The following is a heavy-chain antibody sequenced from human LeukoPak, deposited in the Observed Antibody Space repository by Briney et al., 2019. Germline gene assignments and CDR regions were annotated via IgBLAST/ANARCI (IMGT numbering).Heavy chain of an antibody. CDR2: IYYSGST. D-gene: IGHD3-3*01. Sequence: PSETLSLTCTVSGGSISSSTYYWGWIRQPPGKGLEWIGSIYYSGSTNYNPSLKSRVTISVDKSKNQFSLKLSSVTAADTAVYYCARETLNDFWSGYLDYWGQGTLVTVSS. V-gene: IGHV4-39*07. J-gene: IGHJ4*02. CDR1: GGSISSSTYY. CDR3: ARETLNDFWSGYLDY.